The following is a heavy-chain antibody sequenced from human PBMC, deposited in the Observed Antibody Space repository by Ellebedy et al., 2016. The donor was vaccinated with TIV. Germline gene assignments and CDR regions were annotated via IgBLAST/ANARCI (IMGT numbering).Heavy chain of an antibody. CDR3: ARNVRAAGQPWFDP. CDR1: GFTFSNYW. J-gene: IGHJ5*02. Sequence: PGGSLRLSCAASGFTFSNYWMSWVRQAPGKGLEWVANITHDGSEKYYVDSVKGRFAISRDNAKNSLYLQMNSLRAEDTAVYYCARNVRAAGQPWFDPWGQGTLVTVSS. V-gene: IGHV3-7*03. CDR2: ITHDGSEK. D-gene: IGHD6-13*01.